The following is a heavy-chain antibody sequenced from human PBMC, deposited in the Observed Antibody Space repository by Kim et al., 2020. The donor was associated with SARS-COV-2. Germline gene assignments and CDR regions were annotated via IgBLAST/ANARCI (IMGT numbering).Heavy chain of an antibody. CDR2: ISYDGSNK. CDR3: ARDDQGVAIDY. V-gene: IGHV3-33*05. CDR1: GFTFSSYG. D-gene: IGHD2-8*01. J-gene: IGHJ4*02. Sequence: GGSLRLSCAASGFTFSSYGMHWVRQAPGKGLEWVAVISYDGSNKYYADSVKGRFTISRDNPKNTLYLQMNSLRAEDTAVYYCARDDQGVAIDYWGQGTLVTVSS.